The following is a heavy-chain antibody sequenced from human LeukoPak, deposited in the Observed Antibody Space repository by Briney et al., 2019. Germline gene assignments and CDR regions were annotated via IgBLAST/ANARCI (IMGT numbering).Heavy chain of an antibody. D-gene: IGHD3-22*01. CDR1: GGSISSYY. CDR2: IYYSGST. V-gene: IGHV4-59*12. CDR3: ARVVENYDSSGYFNWFDP. J-gene: IGHJ5*02. Sequence: SETLSLTCTVSGGSISSYYWSWIRQPPGKGLEWIGYIYYSGSTNYNPSLKSRVTISVDTSKNQFSLKLSSVTAADTAVYYCARVVENYDSSGYFNWFDPWGQGTLVTVSS.